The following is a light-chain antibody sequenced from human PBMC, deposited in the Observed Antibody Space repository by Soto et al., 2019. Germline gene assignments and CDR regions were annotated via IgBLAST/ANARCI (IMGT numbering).Light chain of an antibody. V-gene: IGKV2D-29*01. CDR1: QTLRHRDGKTY. CDR2: EAY. J-gene: IGKJ2*01. Sequence: EIVMTQNPLSLSVTPGQPASISCKSSQTLRHRDGKTYLYRYLQRTGQPRQLLIKEAYNRFSGVPDRISGSGSETDFTLKISRLEAEDVGIYYCMQTIQPAFTFGQGTKLEIK. CDR3: MQTIQPAFT.